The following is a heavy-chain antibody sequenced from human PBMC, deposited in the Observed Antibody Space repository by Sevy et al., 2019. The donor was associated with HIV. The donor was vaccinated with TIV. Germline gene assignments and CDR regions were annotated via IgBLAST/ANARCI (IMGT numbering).Heavy chain of an antibody. J-gene: IGHJ6*02. CDR2: IKSKADGGTT. Sequence: GGSLRLSCAASGFTFTYAWMSWVRQAPGKGLEWVGRIKSKADGGTTDYAEPGKGRFTISRDDSKNTLNLQMNSLKTADTDVYYCATDPIVVLLVTDGMDVWGQGTTVTVSS. D-gene: IGHD2-15*01. CDR1: GFTFTYAW. CDR3: ATDPIVVLLVTDGMDV. V-gene: IGHV3-15*01.